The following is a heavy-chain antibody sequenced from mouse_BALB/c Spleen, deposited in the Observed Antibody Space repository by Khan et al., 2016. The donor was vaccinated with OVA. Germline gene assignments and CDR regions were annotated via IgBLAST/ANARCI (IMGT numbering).Heavy chain of an antibody. CDR2: IWSYGSS. Sequence: QVQLKQSGPGLVAPSQSLSITCTISGFSLTNYGVHWVRQPPGKGLEWLVVIWSYGSSTYNSALKSRLTIINDNSKSQAFLKMNSIQTDDTAMDFCARQPDYRYNIMDYWGQGTPVTVSS. D-gene: IGHD2-12*01. CDR3: ARQPDYRYNIMDY. CDR1: GFSLTNYG. J-gene: IGHJ4*01. V-gene: IGHV2-6-1*01.